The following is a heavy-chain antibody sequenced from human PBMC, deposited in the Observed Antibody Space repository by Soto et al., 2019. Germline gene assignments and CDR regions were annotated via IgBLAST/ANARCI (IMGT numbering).Heavy chain of an antibody. V-gene: IGHV5-10-1*01. CDR1: GYSFTSYW. D-gene: IGHD3-10*01. J-gene: IGHJ6*02. Sequence: PGESLKISCKGSGYSFTSYWISWVRQMPGKGLEWMGRIDPSDSYTNYSPSFQGHVTISADKSISTAYLQWSSLKASDTAMYYCARLWFGELSYYYYGMDVWGQGTTVTV. CDR3: ARLWFGELSYYYYGMDV. CDR2: IDPSDSYT.